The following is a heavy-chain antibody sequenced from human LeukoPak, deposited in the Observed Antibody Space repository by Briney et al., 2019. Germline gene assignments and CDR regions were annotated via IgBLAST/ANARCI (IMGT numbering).Heavy chain of an antibody. V-gene: IGHV1-69*05. D-gene: IGHD3-22*01. J-gene: IGHJ3*02. CDR1: GCTFSSYA. CDR3: ARPSDSSGSAAFHI. CDR2: IIPIFGTA. Sequence: SEKVSCKASGCTFSSYAISWVRQAPGQGLEWMGGIIPIFGTANYAQKFQGRVTITTDESTSTAYMELSSLRSEDTAVYYCARPSDSSGSAAFHIWAQGTMVTVSS.